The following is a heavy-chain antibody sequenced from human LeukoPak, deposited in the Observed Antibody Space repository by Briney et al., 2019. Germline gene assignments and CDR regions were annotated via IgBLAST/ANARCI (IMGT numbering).Heavy chain of an antibody. CDR3: ASLDYGDYLFDY. D-gene: IGHD4-17*01. J-gene: IGHJ4*02. Sequence: SETLSLTCTVSGGSISSGSYYWSWIRQPARKGLERIGRIYTSGSTNYNPSLKSRVTISVDTSKNQFSLKLSSVTAADTAVYYCASLDYGDYLFDYWGQGTLVTVSS. V-gene: IGHV4-61*02. CDR1: GGSISSGSYY. CDR2: IYTSGST.